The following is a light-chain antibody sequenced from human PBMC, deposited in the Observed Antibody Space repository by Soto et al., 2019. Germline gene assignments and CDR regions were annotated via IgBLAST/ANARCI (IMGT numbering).Light chain of an antibody. CDR2: DAS. Sequence: EIVLTQSPATLSLSPGERATLSCRASQSVSSYLAWYQQKPGQAPRLLIYDASNRATGIPARFSGSGSGTAFTLTISSLEPEDFAGYYCQQRSNWRWTFGQGTKVEIK. CDR3: QQRSNWRWT. J-gene: IGKJ1*01. CDR1: QSVSSY. V-gene: IGKV3-11*01.